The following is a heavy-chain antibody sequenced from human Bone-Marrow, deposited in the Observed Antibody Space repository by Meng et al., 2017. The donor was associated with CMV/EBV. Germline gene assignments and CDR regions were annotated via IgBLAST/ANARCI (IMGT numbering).Heavy chain of an antibody. V-gene: IGHV3-7*01. CDR1: GFIFSSYS. CDR3: ARDLGYDFWSVEDGFDP. Sequence: GESLKISCAASGFIFSSYSMNWVRQAPGKGLEWVANIKQDGSEKYYVDSVKGRFTISRDNAKNSLYLQMNSLRAEDTAVYYCARDLGYDFWSVEDGFDPWGQGTLVTVSS. CDR2: IKQDGSEK. J-gene: IGHJ5*02. D-gene: IGHD3-3*01.